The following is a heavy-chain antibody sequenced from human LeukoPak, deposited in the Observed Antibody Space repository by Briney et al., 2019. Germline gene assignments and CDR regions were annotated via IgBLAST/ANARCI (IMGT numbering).Heavy chain of an antibody. D-gene: IGHD2-2*01. V-gene: IGHV3-30*18. CDR3: AKDGSAGYCSSTSCQPHYYYYGMDV. CDR1: GFTFSSYG. CDR2: ISYDGSNK. J-gene: IGHJ6*04. Sequence: GGSLRLSCAASGFTFSSYGMHWVRQAPGKGLEWVAVISYDGSNKYYADSVKGRFTISRDNSKDTLYLQMNSLGAEDTAVYYCAKDGSAGYCSSTSCQPHYYYYGMDVWGKGTTVTVSS.